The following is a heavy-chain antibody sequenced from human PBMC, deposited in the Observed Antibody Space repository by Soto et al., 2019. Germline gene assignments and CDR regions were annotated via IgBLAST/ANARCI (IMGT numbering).Heavy chain of an antibody. D-gene: IGHD6-19*01. CDR2: ISYEGSHQ. CDR3: AKEERFGASSGFVGA. V-gene: IGHV3-30*18. Sequence: QVLLVESGGGVVQPGRSLRVSCPASGFTFSSYGMHWVRQAPGKGPEWVAIISYEGSHQYYADSVKGRFTISRDNSKNTLHLQMKSLRAEDTAMYYCAKEERFGASSGFVGAWGQGTLVTVSS. J-gene: IGHJ5*02. CDR1: GFTFSSYG.